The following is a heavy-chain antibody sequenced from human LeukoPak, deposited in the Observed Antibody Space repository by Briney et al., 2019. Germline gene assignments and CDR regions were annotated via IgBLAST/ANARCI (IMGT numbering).Heavy chain of an antibody. Sequence: PGGSLRLSCAASGFIFSSHWMSWVRQAPGKGLEWVASIKEDGSEKSYMDSVKGRFTISRDNAKNSLYLQMNSLRAEDTAVYYCTRDLMDYDVSTGLHHYYMDVWGQGTTVTVSS. J-gene: IGHJ6*02. CDR2: IKEDGSEK. D-gene: IGHD3-9*01. CDR1: GFIFSSHW. V-gene: IGHV3-7*01. CDR3: TRDLMDYDVSTGLHHYYMDV.